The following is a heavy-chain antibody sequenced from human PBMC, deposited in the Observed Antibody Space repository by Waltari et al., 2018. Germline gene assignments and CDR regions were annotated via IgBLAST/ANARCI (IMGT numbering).Heavy chain of an antibody. CDR1: GYTFTSYV. D-gene: IGHD2-15*01. CDR2: SSAYNGKT. Sequence: QVQLVQSGAEVKKPGASVKVSCKASGYTFTSYVISWVRQAPGQGLEWMGWSSAYNGKTNHAHKPQCRGTMTTATSTSTAYMELRSLRSDDTAVYYCARDQRLGFPNPLGYWGQGTLVTVSS. J-gene: IGHJ4*02. CDR3: ARDQRLGFPNPLGY. V-gene: IGHV1-18*01.